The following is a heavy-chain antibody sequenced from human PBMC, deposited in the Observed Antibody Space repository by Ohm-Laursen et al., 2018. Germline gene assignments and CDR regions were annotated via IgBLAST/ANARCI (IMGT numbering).Heavy chain of an antibody. CDR2: IWYDGSNK. CDR1: GFTFSSYG. D-gene: IGHD1-26*01. J-gene: IGHJ5*02. Sequence: SLRLSCSASGFTFSSYGMHWVRQAPGKGLEWVAVIWYDGSNKYYADSVKGRFTISRDNSKNTLYLQMNSLRAEDTAVYYCAKGSVSGHGRYNWFDPWGQGTLVTVSS. CDR3: AKGSVSGHGRYNWFDP. V-gene: IGHV3-33*06.